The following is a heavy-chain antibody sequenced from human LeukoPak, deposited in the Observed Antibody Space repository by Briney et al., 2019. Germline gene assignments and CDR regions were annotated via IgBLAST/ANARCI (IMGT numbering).Heavy chain of an antibody. Sequence: PSESLSLTCAVYGGSFSGYYWSWIRQPPGKGLEWIGEINHSGSTNYNPSLKSRVTISVDTSKNQFSLKLSSVTAADTAVYYCARGHRRYCSGGSCYLDYWGQGTLVTVSS. CDR2: INHSGST. CDR1: GGSFSGYY. CDR3: ARGHRRYCSGGSCYLDY. J-gene: IGHJ4*02. D-gene: IGHD2-15*01. V-gene: IGHV4-34*01.